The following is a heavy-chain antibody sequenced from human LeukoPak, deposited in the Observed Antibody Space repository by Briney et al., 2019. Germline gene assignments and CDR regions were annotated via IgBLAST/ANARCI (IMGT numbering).Heavy chain of an antibody. CDR2: ISSSSSYI. CDR1: VFTFSSYS. Sequence: PGGSLRLSCAASVFTFSSYSMNWVRQAPGKGLEWVSSISSSSSYIYYADSVKGRFTISRDNAKNSLYLQMNSLRAEDTAVYYCAREDVRGVIISYYYYGMDVWGQGTTVTVSS. D-gene: IGHD3-10*01. J-gene: IGHJ6*02. CDR3: AREDVRGVIISYYYYGMDV. V-gene: IGHV3-21*01.